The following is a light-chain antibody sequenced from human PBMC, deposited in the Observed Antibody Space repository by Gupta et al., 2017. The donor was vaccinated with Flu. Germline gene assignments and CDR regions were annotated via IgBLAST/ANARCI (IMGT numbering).Light chain of an antibody. CDR2: LGS. CDR1: QSLLYSNGYNY. Sequence: VTPGEPASISCRSSQSLLYSNGYNYLDWYLQKPGQSPQLLIYLGSNRASGVPDRFSGSGSGTDFTLKISRVEAEDVGVYYCRQALQTPRTFGQGTKVEIK. V-gene: IGKV2-28*01. J-gene: IGKJ1*01. CDR3: RQALQTPRT.